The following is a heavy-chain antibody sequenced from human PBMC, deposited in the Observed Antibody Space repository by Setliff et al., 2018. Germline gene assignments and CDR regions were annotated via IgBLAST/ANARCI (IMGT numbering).Heavy chain of an antibody. CDR3: ARGKVLYDYVWGSYRYEDYYYGMDV. D-gene: IGHD3-16*02. Sequence: GASVKVSCKASGYTFTGYYIHWVRQAPGQGLEWMGVINPKNGGATYPQNLQGRVTMTRDTSMSTVYMELSSLRFEDTAVYYCARGKVLYDYVWGSYRYEDYYYGMDVWGQGT. CDR2: INPKNGGA. J-gene: IGHJ6*02. CDR1: GYTFTGYY. V-gene: IGHV1-46*01.